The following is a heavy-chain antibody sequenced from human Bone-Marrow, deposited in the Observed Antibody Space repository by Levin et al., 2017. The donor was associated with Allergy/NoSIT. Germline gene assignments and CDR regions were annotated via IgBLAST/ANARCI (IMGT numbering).Heavy chain of an antibody. D-gene: IGHD6-13*01. Sequence: GESLKISCAASGFNLSRYWMHWVRQVPEKGLVWVSRIDTDGSTTSYADSVEGRFTISRDNAKNTLYLQMNILRAEDTAIYYCARTEAAAGGGDLYGMDVWGQGTTVSVSS. J-gene: IGHJ6*02. V-gene: IGHV3-74*01. CDR3: ARTEAAAGGGDLYGMDV. CDR1: GFNLSRYW. CDR2: IDTDGSTT.